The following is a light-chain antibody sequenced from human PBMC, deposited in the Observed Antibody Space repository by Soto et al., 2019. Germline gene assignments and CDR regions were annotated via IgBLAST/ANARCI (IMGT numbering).Light chain of an antibody. Sequence: EIVLTQSPGTLSLSPRERATLSCRASQSVSNNYLAWYQHRPGQAPRLLIYGASTRAPGIPDRFSGSGSGTDFPLTTSRLAPEDFAVYYCPQYAASPRTFGQGTQVEV. J-gene: IGKJ1*01. V-gene: IGKV3-20*01. CDR2: GAS. CDR3: PQYAASPRT. CDR1: QSVSNNY.